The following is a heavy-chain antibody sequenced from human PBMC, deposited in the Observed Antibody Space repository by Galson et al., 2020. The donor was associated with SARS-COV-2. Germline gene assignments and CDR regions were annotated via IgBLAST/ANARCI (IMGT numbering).Heavy chain of an antibody. CDR1: GFTFSSYA. CDR2: ISSSSNYI. CDR3: ARATGYTYGAPYFDY. D-gene: IGHD5-18*01. V-gene: IGHV3-21*01. Sequence: SCAASGFTFSSYAMNWVRQAPGKGLEWVSSISSSSNYIYDADSVKGRFTISRDNAKNSLYLQMNSLRTDDTAVYYCARATGYTYGAPYFDYWGQGTLVTVSS. J-gene: IGHJ4*02.